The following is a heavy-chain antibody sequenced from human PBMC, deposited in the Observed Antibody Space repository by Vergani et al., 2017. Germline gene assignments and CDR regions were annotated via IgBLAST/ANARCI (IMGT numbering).Heavy chain of an antibody. CDR2: ISWNSGNI. J-gene: IGHJ6*03. Sequence: EVQLVESGGGLVQPGRSLRLSCAASGFTFDDYAMHWVRQAPGKGLEWVSGISWNSGNIGYADSVRGRFTISRDSAKSSLYLQMNSLRAEDTALYYCAKDMSAAATGGYYYMDVWGKGTTVTVSS. D-gene: IGHD6-13*01. CDR1: GFTFDDYA. CDR3: AKDMSAAATGGYYYMDV. V-gene: IGHV3-9*01.